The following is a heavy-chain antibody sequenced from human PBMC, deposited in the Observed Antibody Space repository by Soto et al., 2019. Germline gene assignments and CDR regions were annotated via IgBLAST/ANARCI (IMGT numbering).Heavy chain of an antibody. V-gene: IGHV3-66*01. Sequence: GGSLRLSCVASGLTVNDNYMSWVRQAPGKGLEWVSIIYAGGSTYYADSVKDRFTISRDSSKNTLFLQMNSVREEDTAVYYCSNPVGDSNNVWGQGTTVTVSS. CDR2: IYAGGST. D-gene: IGHD3-16*01. CDR3: SNPVGDSNNV. CDR1: GLTVNDNY. J-gene: IGHJ6*02.